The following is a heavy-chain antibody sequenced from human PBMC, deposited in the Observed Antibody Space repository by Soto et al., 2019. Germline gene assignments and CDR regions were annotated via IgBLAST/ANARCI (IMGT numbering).Heavy chain of an antibody. CDR2: IKRDGSEK. D-gene: IGHD1-20*01. CDR1: GFTFSAYW. V-gene: IGHV3-7*05. Sequence: EVQLVESGGGLVQPGGSLRLSCAASGFTFSAYWMGWVRQAPGTGLQWVATIKRDGSEKYYVESVTGRFTISRDNDKNSLYLQLNTLRAEDTGVYYCARPIRGSPEDVWGQGTTVTVSS. J-gene: IGHJ6*02. CDR3: ARPIRGSPEDV.